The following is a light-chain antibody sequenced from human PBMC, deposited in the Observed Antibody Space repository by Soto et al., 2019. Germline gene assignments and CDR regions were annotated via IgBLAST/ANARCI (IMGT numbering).Light chain of an antibody. CDR1: QGISSY. J-gene: IGKJ5*01. V-gene: IGKV1-9*01. CDR3: QQLNSYPIT. CDR2: AAS. Sequence: DIQLTQSPPFLSASVGDRVTITCRASQGISSYLVWYQQKSKKAPKVLIYAASTLQSGVPSRFSGSGAGTEFTLTISSLQPEDFATYYCQQLNSYPITFGQGTRLEIK.